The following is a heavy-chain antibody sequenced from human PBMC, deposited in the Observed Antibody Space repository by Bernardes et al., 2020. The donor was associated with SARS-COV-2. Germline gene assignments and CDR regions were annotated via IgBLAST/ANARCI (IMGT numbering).Heavy chain of an antibody. CDR3: ARDRGFRYFDL. D-gene: IGHD3-10*01. CDR1: GGPMTNDY. V-gene: IGHV4-4*08. Sequence: SETLSLTCTVSGGPMTNDYWSWIRQSPGKGLEWLAYISTTGSTNYSPSLKSRRTISLDTSKNQVSLNLSSVTAADTAIYYCARDRGFRYFDLWGRGTLVTVSS. CDR2: ISTTGST. J-gene: IGHJ2*01.